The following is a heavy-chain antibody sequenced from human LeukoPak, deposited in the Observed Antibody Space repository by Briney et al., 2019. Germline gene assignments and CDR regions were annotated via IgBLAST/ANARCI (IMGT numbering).Heavy chain of an antibody. D-gene: IGHD3-16*01. J-gene: IGHJ3*02. CDR2: IIPIFGTT. CDR1: GGTFSTYG. V-gene: IGHV1-69*13. CDR3: AKRGRGGERAAFDI. Sequence: ASVKVSCKASGGTFSTYGISWVRQAPGQGLEWMGGIIPIFGTTNYAQKFQGRVTITADEYMSTAYMELSSLRSEDTAIYYCAKRGRGGERAAFDIWGQGTMVTVSS.